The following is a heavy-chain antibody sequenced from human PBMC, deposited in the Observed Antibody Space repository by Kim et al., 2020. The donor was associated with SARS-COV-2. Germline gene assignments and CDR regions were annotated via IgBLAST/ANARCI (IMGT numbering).Heavy chain of an antibody. CDR1: GFTFSSYA. CDR3: ARGGGAMAWAFDI. D-gene: IGHD5-18*01. V-gene: IGHV3-30*04. Sequence: GGSLRLSCAASGFTFSSYAMHWVRQAPGKGLEWVAVISYDGSNKYYADSVKGRFTISRDNSKNTLYLQMNSLRAEDTAVYYCARGGGAMAWAFDIWGQGAMVTVSS. J-gene: IGHJ3*02. CDR2: ISYDGSNK.